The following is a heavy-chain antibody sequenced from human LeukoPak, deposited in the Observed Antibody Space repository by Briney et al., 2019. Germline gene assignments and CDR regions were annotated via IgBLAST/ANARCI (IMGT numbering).Heavy chain of an antibody. V-gene: IGHV1-18*01. CDR2: ISAYNGNT. CDR1: GHTFTNYA. CDR3: AKEHRYFSGGSCYSVASDDAFDI. Sequence: ASVKVSCKASGHTFTNYAITWVRQAPGQGLEWMGWISAYNGNTNYAQKFQGRVTMTTDTSTSTAYLEMRSLRSDDTAVYYCAKEHRYFSGGSCYSVASDDAFDIWGQGTRVTVSS. D-gene: IGHD2-15*01. J-gene: IGHJ3*02.